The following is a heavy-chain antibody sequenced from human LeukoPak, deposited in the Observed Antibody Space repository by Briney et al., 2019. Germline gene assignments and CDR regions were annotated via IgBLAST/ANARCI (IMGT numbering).Heavy chain of an antibody. J-gene: IGHJ4*02. D-gene: IGHD3-3*01. CDR3: ARDYDFWRGYSVDY. V-gene: IGHV1-2*02. CDR1: GYTFTGYY. CDR2: INPNSGGT. Sequence: GASVKVSCKASGYTFTGYYMHWVRQAPRQGLEWMGWINPNSGGTNYAQKFQGRVTMTRDTSISTAYMELSRLRSDDTAVYYCARDYDFWRGYSVDYGGQGTLVTVSS.